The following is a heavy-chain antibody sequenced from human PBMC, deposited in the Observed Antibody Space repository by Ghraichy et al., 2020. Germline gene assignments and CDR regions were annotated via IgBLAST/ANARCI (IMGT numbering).Heavy chain of an antibody. J-gene: IGHJ6*03. V-gene: IGHV5-51*01. CDR1: GYSFTIYW. Sequence: GESLNISCKGSGYSFTIYWIGWVRQMPGKGLEWMGIIYPGDSDTRYSPSFQGQVTISADKSISTAYLQWSSLKASDTAMYYCARHSRYIYGDYFYMDVWGKGTTVTVSS. D-gene: IGHD5-18*01. CDR3: ARHSRYIYGDYFYMDV. CDR2: IYPGDSDT.